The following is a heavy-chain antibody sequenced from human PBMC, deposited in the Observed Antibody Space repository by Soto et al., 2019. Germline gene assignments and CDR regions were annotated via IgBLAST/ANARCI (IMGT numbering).Heavy chain of an antibody. CDR1: GFTFSSYG. V-gene: IGHV3-30*18. Sequence: GGSLRLSCVGSGFTFSSYGMHCVRQAPGKELECVAVTPDAGSSRYYAASVEGRFTISRENSKNTLSLHMDRLRVEDTAVYYCAKDRGGDCPDNSCYFGADYWGQGTPVTVSS. CDR3: AKDRGGDCPDNSCYFGADY. D-gene: IGHD2-2*01. J-gene: IGHJ4*02. CDR2: TPDAGSSR.